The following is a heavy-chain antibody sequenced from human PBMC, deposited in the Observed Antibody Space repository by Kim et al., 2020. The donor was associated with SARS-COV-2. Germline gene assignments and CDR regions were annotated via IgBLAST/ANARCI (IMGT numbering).Heavy chain of an antibody. Sequence: GGSLRLSCAASGFTFSSYCMRWVRQAPGKGLEWVAMLYYDGNTNQSADSVKRRFIISSHNSENTLLLQMNSLRADATAVYYGGITSPSGSHCAFYGWG. CDR2: LYYDGNTN. V-gene: IGHV3-33*01. CDR3: GITSPSGSHCAFYG. D-gene: IGHD6-13*01. J-gene: IGHJ6*03. CDR1: GFTFSSYC.